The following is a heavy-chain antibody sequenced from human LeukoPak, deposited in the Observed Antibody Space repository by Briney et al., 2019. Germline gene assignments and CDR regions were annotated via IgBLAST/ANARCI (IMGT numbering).Heavy chain of an antibody. D-gene: IGHD3-22*01. CDR3: ARLRNSPAYDSSGYYLGDDY. CDR1: GGSFSGYY. V-gene: IGHV4-34*01. J-gene: IGHJ4*02. CDR2: INHSGST. Sequence: PSETLSLTCAVYGGSFSGYYWSWLRQPPGKGLEWIGEINHSGSTNYNPSLKSRVTISVDTSKNQFSLKLSSVTAADTAVYYCARLRNSPAYDSSGYYLGDDYWGQGTLVTVSS.